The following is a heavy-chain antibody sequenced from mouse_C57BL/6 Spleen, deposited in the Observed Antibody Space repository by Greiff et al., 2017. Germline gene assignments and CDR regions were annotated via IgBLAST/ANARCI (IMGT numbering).Heavy chain of an antibody. Sequence: VQLQQSGPVLVKPGASVKMSCKASGYTFTDYYMNWVKQSHGKSLEWIGVINPYNGGTSYNQKFKGKATLTVDKSSSTAYMELNSLTSEDSAVYYCARSPQATFDYWGQGTTLTVSS. CDR3: ARSPQATFDY. CDR1: GYTFTDYY. V-gene: IGHV1-19*01. J-gene: IGHJ2*01. CDR2: INPYNGGT. D-gene: IGHD3-2*02.